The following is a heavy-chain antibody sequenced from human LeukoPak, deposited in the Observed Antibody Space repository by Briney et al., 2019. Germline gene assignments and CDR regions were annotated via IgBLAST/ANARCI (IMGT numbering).Heavy chain of an antibody. Sequence: SVKVSCKASGGTFSSYTISWVRQAPGQGLEWMGRIIPILGIANYAQKFQGRVTITTDESTSTAYMELSSLRSEDTAVYYCASEVTGNYGDYVSYYYYYMDVWGKGTTVTVSS. V-gene: IGHV1-69*02. CDR1: GGTFSSYT. CDR2: IIPILGIA. D-gene: IGHD4-17*01. CDR3: ASEVTGNYGDYVSYYYYYMDV. J-gene: IGHJ6*03.